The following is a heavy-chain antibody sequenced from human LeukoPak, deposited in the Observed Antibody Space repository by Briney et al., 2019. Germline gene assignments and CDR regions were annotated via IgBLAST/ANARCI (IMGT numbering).Heavy chain of an antibody. D-gene: IGHD3-22*01. V-gene: IGHV3-48*03. Sequence: PGGSLRLSCAASGFTFSSYEMNWVRQAPGKGVEWVSYISSSGSTIYYADSVKGRFTISRDNAKNSLYLQMNSLRAEDTAVYYCARDRARYYYDSSGSFDYWGQGTLVTVSS. CDR2: ISSSGSTI. J-gene: IGHJ4*02. CDR1: GFTFSSYE. CDR3: ARDRARYYYDSSGSFDY.